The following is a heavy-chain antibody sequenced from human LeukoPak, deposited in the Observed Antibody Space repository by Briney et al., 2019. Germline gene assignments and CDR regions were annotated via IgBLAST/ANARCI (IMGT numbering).Heavy chain of an antibody. V-gene: IGHV3-23*01. D-gene: IGHD3-22*01. CDR3: AKQAYDSPRTDFDY. J-gene: IGHJ4*02. CDR1: GLTFSRYA. CDR2: VSTSGGST. Sequence: GGSLRLSCAASGLTFSRYAMSWVRQAPGKGLEWVSGVSTSGGSTYYADSVKGRFTISRHNSKNTLHLQMNSLRAEDTAIYYCAKQAYDSPRTDFDYWGQGTLVTVSS.